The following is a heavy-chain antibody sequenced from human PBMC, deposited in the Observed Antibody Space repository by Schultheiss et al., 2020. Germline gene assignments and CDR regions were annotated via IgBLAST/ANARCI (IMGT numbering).Heavy chain of an antibody. Sequence: SETLSLTCTVSGGSISSSSYYWGWIRQPPGKGLEWIGYIYYSGSTYYNPSLKSRVTISVDTSKNQFSLKLSSVTAADTAVYYCARGGRGMDVWGQGTTVTVSS. D-gene: IGHD3-16*01. CDR1: GGSISSSSYY. CDR2: IYYSGST. CDR3: ARGGRGMDV. V-gene: IGHV4-39*01. J-gene: IGHJ6*02.